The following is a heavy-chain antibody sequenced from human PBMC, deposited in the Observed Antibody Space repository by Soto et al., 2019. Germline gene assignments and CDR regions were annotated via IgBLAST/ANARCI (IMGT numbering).Heavy chain of an antibody. CDR3: ARGLEGESSSWLGSPFDP. CDR2: IYPGDSDT. V-gene: IGHV5-51*01. CDR1: GYSFTSYW. D-gene: IGHD6-13*01. J-gene: IGHJ5*02. Sequence: PGESLKISCKGSGYSFTSYWIGWVRQIPGKGLEWMGIIYPGDSDTRYSPSFQGQVTISADKSINTAYLQWSSLKASDTAMYYCARGLEGESSSWLGSPFDPWGQGTLVTVAS.